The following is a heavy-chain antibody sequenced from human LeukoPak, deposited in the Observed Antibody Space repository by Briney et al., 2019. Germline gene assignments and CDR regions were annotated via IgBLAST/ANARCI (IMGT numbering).Heavy chain of an antibody. Sequence: SETLSLTCTFSGGSISSYYWSWIRQPPGKGLEWIGYIYTSGSTNYNPSLKSRVTISVDTSKNQFSLKLSSVTAADSAVYYCASFDQYYFDYWGQGTLVTVSS. V-gene: IGHV4-4*09. CDR2: IYTSGST. CDR1: GGSISSYY. J-gene: IGHJ4*02. D-gene: IGHD3-9*01. CDR3: ASFDQYYFDY.